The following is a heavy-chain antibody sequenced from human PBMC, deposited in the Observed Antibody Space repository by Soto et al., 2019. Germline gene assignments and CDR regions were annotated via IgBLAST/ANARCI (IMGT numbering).Heavy chain of an antibody. CDR3: ARDRGSIAARGDYYFDY. V-gene: IGHV1-3*01. J-gene: IGHJ4*02. Sequence: ASVKVSCKASGYTFTSYAMHWVRQAPGQRLEWMGWINAGNGNTKYSQKFQGRVTITRDTSVSTAYMELSSLRSEDTAVYYCARDRGSIAARGDYYFDYWGQGTLVTVPQ. CDR1: GYTFTSYA. D-gene: IGHD6-6*01. CDR2: INAGNGNT.